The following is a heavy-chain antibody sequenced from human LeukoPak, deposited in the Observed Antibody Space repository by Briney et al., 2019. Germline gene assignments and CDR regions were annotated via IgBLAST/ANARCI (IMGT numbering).Heavy chain of an antibody. Sequence: GGSLRLSCAASGFTFSNFGMHWVRQTPGKGLEWVACIRYDENNEHYADSVKGRFTISRDNSKNTLYLQMNSLRAEDTAVNYCAKAYSSGWYRAFDIWGQGTMVTVSS. CDR2: IRYDENNE. J-gene: IGHJ3*02. CDR3: AKAYSSGWYRAFDI. D-gene: IGHD6-19*01. CDR1: GFTFSNFG. V-gene: IGHV3-30*02.